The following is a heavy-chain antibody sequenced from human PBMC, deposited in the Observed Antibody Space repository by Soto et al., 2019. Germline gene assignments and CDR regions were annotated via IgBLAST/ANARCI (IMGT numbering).Heavy chain of an antibody. V-gene: IGHV1-69*13. CDR3: ARDPNYDFWSGFANYYYYGMDV. J-gene: IGHJ6*02. CDR1: GYTFSSYA. CDR2: IIPIFGTA. D-gene: IGHD3-3*01. Sequence: ASVKVSCKASGYTFSSYAISWVRQAPGQGLEWMGGIIPIFGTANYAQKFQGRVTITADESTSTAYMELSSLRSEDTAVYYCARDPNYDFWSGFANYYYYGMDVWGQGTTVTVSS.